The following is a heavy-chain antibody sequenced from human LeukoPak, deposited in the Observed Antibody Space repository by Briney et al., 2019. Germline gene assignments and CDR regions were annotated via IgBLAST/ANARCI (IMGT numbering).Heavy chain of an antibody. D-gene: IGHD3-16*01. J-gene: IGHJ3*02. CDR1: GFTFDDYA. Sequence: GRSLRLSCAASGFTFDDYAMHWVRQAPGKGLEWVSGISWNSGSIGYADSVKGRFTISRDNAKNSLYLQMNSLRVEDTAVYFCVRNLAYDSFDIWGQGTMVTVSS. CDR3: VRNLAYDSFDI. CDR2: ISWNSGSI. V-gene: IGHV3-9*01.